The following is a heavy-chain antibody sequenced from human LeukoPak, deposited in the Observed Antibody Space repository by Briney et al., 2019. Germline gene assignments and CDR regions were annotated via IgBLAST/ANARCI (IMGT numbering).Heavy chain of an antibody. CDR1: GFTFSNYA. CDR2: ISANDGGT. V-gene: IGHV3-23*01. J-gene: IGHJ3*02. Sequence: GGSLRLSCAASGFTFSNYAMSWVRQAPGKGLDWVSSISANDGGTYYADSVKGRFTISRDNSKNTLYFEMNSLRAEDTAVYFCAKDQYYGSGSYFTFDIWGQGRMVTVSS. CDR3: AKDQYYGSGSYFTFDI. D-gene: IGHD3-10*01.